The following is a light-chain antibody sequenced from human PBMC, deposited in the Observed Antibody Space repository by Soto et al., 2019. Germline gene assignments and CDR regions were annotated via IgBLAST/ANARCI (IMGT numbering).Light chain of an antibody. Sequence: DIQLTQSPSFPSASVGDRVTITCRASQGISSYLAWYQQKPGKAPKLLIYAASTLQSGVPSRFSGSGSGTEFILTISSLQPEDFATYYCQQLNSYLSITFGQGTRLEIK. J-gene: IGKJ5*01. V-gene: IGKV1-9*01. CDR1: QGISSY. CDR3: QQLNSYLSIT. CDR2: AAS.